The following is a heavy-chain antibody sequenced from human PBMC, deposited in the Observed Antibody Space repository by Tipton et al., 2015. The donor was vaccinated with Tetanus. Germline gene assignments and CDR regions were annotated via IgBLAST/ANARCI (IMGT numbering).Heavy chain of an antibody. Sequence: SLRLSCAASGFIFSSYGIHWVRQAPGKGLEWVAVSWYDGTDKYYADSVKGRFTISRDNSKNTLYLKMNSRRAEDTAVYYCAREADCSGGSCFSGDFDNWGQGTQVTVSS. D-gene: IGHD2-15*01. CDR3: AREADCSGGSCFSGDFDN. J-gene: IGHJ4*02. V-gene: IGHV3-33*01. CDR1: GFIFSSYG. CDR2: SWYDGTDK.